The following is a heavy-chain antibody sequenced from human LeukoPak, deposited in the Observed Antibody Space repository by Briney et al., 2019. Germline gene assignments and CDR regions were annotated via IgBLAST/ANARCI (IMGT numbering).Heavy chain of an antibody. CDR2: ISYDGSNK. D-gene: IGHD3-16*01. Sequence: GGSLRLSCAASGFAFSSYGMHWVRQAPGKGLEWVAVISYDGSNKYYADSVKGRFTISRDNSKNTLYLQMNSLRAEDTAVYYCAKVRSGGGSDYWGQGTLVTVSS. CDR3: AKVRSGGGSDY. J-gene: IGHJ4*02. CDR1: GFAFSSYG. V-gene: IGHV3-30*18.